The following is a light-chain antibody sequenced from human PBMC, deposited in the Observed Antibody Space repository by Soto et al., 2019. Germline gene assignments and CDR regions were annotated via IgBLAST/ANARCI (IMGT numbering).Light chain of an antibody. CDR3: AAWDDRLNDYV. CDR2: EGT. Sequence: QSALTQPASVSGSPGQSITISCSGTTSDVGGYNLVSWYQQHTAKAPKLLIYEGTQRPSGVSSRFSGSKSGNTASLAISGLQSEDEADYFCAAWDDRLNDYVFGTGTKLTVL. CDR1: TSDVGGYNL. J-gene: IGLJ1*01. V-gene: IGLV2-14*02.